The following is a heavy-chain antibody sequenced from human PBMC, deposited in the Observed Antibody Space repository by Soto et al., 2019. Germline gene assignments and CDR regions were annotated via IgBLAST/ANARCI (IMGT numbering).Heavy chain of an antibody. V-gene: IGHV5-51*01. CDR3: AASIFYYGMDV. J-gene: IGHJ6*02. CDR2: IYPGDSDT. Sequence: PGESLKISCKGSGYTFTNYRIGWVRQMPGKGLEWMGIIYPGDSDTKYNPSFQGQVTISADKPITTTYLQWSSLKASDTAIYYCAASIFYYGMDVWGLGATVTVSS. CDR1: GYTFTNYR.